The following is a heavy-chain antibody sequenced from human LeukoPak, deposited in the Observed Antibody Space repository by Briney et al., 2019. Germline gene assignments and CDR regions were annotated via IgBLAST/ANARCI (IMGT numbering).Heavy chain of an antibody. Sequence: GGSLRHSCAAYGFTFSSYWMNWVRQAPGKGLEWVAIIRQDGSEEFYVDSVKGRFIISRDNAKNSLYLQMNSLRVEDTAVYYCVGGTGWRLDSWGQGTLVTVSS. CDR3: VGGTGWRLDS. D-gene: IGHD6-19*01. V-gene: IGHV3-7*05. J-gene: IGHJ1*01. CDR2: IRQDGSEE. CDR1: GFTFSSYW.